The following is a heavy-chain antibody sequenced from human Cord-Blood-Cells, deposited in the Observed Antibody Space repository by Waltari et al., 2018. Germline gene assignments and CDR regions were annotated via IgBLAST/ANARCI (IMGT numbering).Heavy chain of an antibody. CDR1: GVSISSSSYY. Sequence: QLQLQESGPGLVKPSETLSLTCTVSGVSISSSSYYWGWLRPPPGKGLEWIGSIYYSESTYYNPSLKSRVTISVDTSKNQFSLKLSSVTAADTAVYYCARIWSCSGGSCYSYFDYWGQGTLVTVSS. CDR2: IYYSEST. J-gene: IGHJ4*02. CDR3: ARIWSCSGGSCYSYFDY. D-gene: IGHD2-15*01. V-gene: IGHV4-39*01.